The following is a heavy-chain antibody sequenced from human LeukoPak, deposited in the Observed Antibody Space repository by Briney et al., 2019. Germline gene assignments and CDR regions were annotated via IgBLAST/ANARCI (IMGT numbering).Heavy chain of an antibody. CDR2: MHYSGGT. V-gene: IGHV4-59*08. D-gene: IGHD1-26*01. J-gene: IGHJ4*02. Sequence: SETLSLTCAVSGGSIRSYYWTWIRQSPGKGLEWIGYMHYSGGTNYNPSLKSRVTMSVDTSKNQFSLQLSSVTAADTAVYYCARRATTGLPYYLDYWGQGTLVTVSS. CDR3: ARRATTGLPYYLDY. CDR1: GGSIRSYY.